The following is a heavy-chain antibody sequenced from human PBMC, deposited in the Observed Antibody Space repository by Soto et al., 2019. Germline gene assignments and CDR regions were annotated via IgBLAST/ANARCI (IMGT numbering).Heavy chain of an antibody. J-gene: IGHJ5*02. CDR1: GFTFTSSA. D-gene: IGHD2-21*02. CDR2: IVVGSGNT. V-gene: IGHV1-58*02. Sequence: QMQLVQSGPEVKKPGTSVKVSCKASGFTFTSSAMQWVRQARGQRLEWIGWIVVGSGNTNYAQKFQERVTSTRDMSTSTAYMELSSLRSEDTAVSYCAAIPAYCGGDCYSPFDPWGQGTLVTVSS. CDR3: AAIPAYCGGDCYSPFDP.